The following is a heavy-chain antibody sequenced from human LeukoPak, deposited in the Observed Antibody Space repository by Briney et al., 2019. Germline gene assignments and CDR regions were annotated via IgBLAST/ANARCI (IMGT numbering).Heavy chain of an antibody. D-gene: IGHD3-22*01. J-gene: IGHJ4*02. CDR3: ARGLYYYDSSGYFYYFDY. Sequence: ASVKVSCKASGYTFTGYYMHWVRQAPGQGLEWMGWINPNSGGTNYAQKFQGRVTMTRDTSISTAYMELSRLRSDDTAVYYCARGLYYYDSSGYFYYFDYWGQGTLVTVSS. CDR1: GYTFTGYY. V-gene: IGHV1-2*02. CDR2: INPNSGGT.